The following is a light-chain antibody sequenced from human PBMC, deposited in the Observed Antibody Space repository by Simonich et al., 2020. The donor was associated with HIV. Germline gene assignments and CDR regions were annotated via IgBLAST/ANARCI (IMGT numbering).Light chain of an antibody. Sequence: IVMTQSPATLSVSPGERATLSCRPSQSIASNLAWYQQKPGQAPRLLIYGASSRATGVPARFSGSGFGTEFSLTISSMQSEDFAVYYCQQYNNWPSPFTFGPGTKVDIK. J-gene: IGKJ3*01. CDR2: GAS. CDR1: QSIASN. V-gene: IGKV3-15*01. CDR3: QQYNNWPSPFT.